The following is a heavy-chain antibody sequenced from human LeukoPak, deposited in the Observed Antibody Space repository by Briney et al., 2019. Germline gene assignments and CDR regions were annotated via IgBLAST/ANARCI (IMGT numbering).Heavy chain of an antibody. D-gene: IGHD3-22*01. J-gene: IGHJ4*02. V-gene: IGHV3-23*01. CDR3: AKDLGYYDSSGYSN. Sequence: GALRLSCAASGFTFSSYAMSWVRQAPGKGLEWVSAISGSGGSTYYADSVKGRFTISRDNSKNTLYLQMNSLRAEDTALYYCAKDLGYYDSSGYSNWGQGTLVTVSS. CDR2: ISGSGGST. CDR1: GFTFSSYA.